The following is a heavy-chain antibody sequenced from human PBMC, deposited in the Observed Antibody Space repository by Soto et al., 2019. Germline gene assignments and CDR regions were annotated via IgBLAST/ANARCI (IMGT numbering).Heavy chain of an antibody. J-gene: IGHJ4*02. CDR1: GFTFGTYS. CDR2: ISYDASNT. D-gene: IGHD3-9*01. V-gene: IGHV3-30-3*01. CDR3: ATPQRGYFDLDY. Sequence: QVQVEESGGGVVQAGRSLRLSCTASGFTFGTYSMHWVRQAPDKGLEWVAVISYDASNTYYADSVKGRFTISRDNSKNALFLQMNSLRPEDTAVYYCATPQRGYFDLDYWGQGILVTVS.